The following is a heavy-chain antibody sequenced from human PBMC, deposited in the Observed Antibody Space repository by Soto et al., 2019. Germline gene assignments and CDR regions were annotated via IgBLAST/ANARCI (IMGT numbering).Heavy chain of an antibody. CDR2: IYSGGNP. Sequence: EERLVQSGGGLVQPGGSLRLSCAASGFSVGGNYMSWVHQAPGKGLELVSLIYSGGNPFYADSMKGRFTLSRDNSNNMLYLQMGSLRAEDTAVYYCARGPNSDCWGQGTLVIVSS. CDR3: ARGPNSDC. CDR1: GFSVGGNY. J-gene: IGHJ4*02. V-gene: IGHV3-53*01. D-gene: IGHD2-21*01.